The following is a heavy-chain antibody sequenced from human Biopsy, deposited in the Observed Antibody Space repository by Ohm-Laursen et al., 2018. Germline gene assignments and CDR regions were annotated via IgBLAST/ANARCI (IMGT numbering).Heavy chain of an antibody. CDR1: GFTFSTYW. Sequence: SLRLSCSASGFTFSTYWMHWVRQAPGKGLVWVSRINRDESSTNYADAVKGRFTISRDNAKNTVFLQMNSLRAEDTAVYYCTRAEAGSGSLLYFDYWGQGTLVTVSS. J-gene: IGHJ4*02. V-gene: IGHV3-74*01. CDR2: INRDESST. D-gene: IGHD3-10*01. CDR3: TRAEAGSGSLLYFDY.